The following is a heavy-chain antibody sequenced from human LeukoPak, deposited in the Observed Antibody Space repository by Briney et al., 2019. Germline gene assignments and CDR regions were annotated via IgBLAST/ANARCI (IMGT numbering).Heavy chain of an antibody. Sequence: ASVKVSCKASGYTFTSNGISWVRQAPGQGLEWMGWISAYNGNTNYAQRLQGRVTTTTDTSTSTAYIELRSLRSDDTAVYYCARDRGLRYGSGSYYPLLFDAFDIWGQGTMVTVSS. D-gene: IGHD3-10*01. CDR2: ISAYNGNT. J-gene: IGHJ3*02. CDR1: GYTFTSNG. CDR3: ARDRGLRYGSGSYYPLLFDAFDI. V-gene: IGHV1-18*01.